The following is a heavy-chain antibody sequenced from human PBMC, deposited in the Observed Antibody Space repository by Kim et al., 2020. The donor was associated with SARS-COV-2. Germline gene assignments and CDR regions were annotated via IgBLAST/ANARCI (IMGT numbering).Heavy chain of an antibody. D-gene: IGHD3-9*01. CDR3: AREGGELRYFDWLHPYYYYGMDV. Sequence: GGSLRLSCAASGFTVSSNYMSWVRQAPGKGLEWVSVIYSGGSTYYADSVKGRFTISRDNSKNTLYLQMNSLRAEDTAVYYCAREGGELRYFDWLHPYYYYGMDVWGQGTTVTVSS. V-gene: IGHV3-53*01. J-gene: IGHJ6*02. CDR1: GFTVSSNY. CDR2: IYSGGST.